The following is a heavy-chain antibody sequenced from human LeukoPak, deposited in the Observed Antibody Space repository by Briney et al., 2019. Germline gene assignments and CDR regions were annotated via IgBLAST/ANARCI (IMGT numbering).Heavy chain of an antibody. CDR3: ARAVVVITPRTTKIKRYYFDY. J-gene: IGHJ4*02. D-gene: IGHD3-22*01. Sequence: ASVKVSCKASGYTFTNYDINWVRQATVQGLEWMGWMNPNSGNTGYAQKFQGRVTITGNTSITTAYLELSSLRSEDTAVYYCARAVVVITPRTTKIKRYYFDYWGQGTLVTVSS. CDR2: MNPNSGNT. V-gene: IGHV1-8*03. CDR1: GYTFTNYD.